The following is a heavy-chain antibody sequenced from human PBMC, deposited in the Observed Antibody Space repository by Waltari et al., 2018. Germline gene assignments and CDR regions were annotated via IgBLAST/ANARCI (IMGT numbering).Heavy chain of an antibody. J-gene: IGHJ4*02. CDR2: VLSTGKT. CDR3: ARDRGRGLYLDV. Sequence: QLQESGPGLVKPSGTLSLSCPVSGDSVTSANWWSWVRQSPQGGLEWIGKVLSTGKTNYSPSFASRVTMSLDASNNQFSLKVTSATAADTAVYYCARDRGRGLYLDVWGPGTLVTVSP. CDR1: GDSVTSANW. D-gene: IGHD2-15*01. V-gene: IGHV4-4*02.